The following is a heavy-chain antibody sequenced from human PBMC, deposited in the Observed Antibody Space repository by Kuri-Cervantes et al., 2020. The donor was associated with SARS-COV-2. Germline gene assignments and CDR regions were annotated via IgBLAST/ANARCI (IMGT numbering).Heavy chain of an antibody. J-gene: IGHJ6*02. CDR2: ISGSGGST. V-gene: IGHV3-23*01. Sequence: GESLKISCAASGFTFSSYAMSWVRQAPGKGREWVSAISGSGGSTYYADSVKGRFTISRDNSKNTLYLQMNSLRAEDTAVYYCAKGLGYCSSTSCRYYYYYYGMDVWGQGTTVTVSS. CDR1: GFTFSSYA. D-gene: IGHD2-2*01. CDR3: AKGLGYCSSTSCRYYYYYYGMDV.